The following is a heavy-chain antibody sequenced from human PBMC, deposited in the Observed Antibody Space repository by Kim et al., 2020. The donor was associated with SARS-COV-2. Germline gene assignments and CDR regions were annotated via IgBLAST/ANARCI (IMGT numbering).Heavy chain of an antibody. D-gene: IGHD3-16*02. CDR3: SCSEGRARWRYFDD. V-gene: IGHV4-59*03. J-gene: IGHJ5*02. CDR1: GDSFSAYY. Sequence: SETLSLTCTVSGDSFSAYYWSWIRHLPGTGLEWIGYIFYGGDTYYNSTPKIRVTISLDTSRNRFSVYLKPVTEAATAATYCSCSEGRARWRYFDDCGQ. CDR2: IFYGGDT.